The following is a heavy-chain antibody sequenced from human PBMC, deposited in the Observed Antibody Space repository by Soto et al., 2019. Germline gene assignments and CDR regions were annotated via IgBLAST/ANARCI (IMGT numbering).Heavy chain of an antibody. CDR2: IAYDGRNK. V-gene: IGHV3-30*04. D-gene: IGHD1-1*01. J-gene: IGHJ4*02. CDR3: ARELERVFDY. CDR1: GFTFSSYA. Sequence: QVQLVESGGSVVQPGRSLRLSCAASGFTFSSYAMNWVSQAPGKGLEWVAVIAYDGRNKYYADSVKGRFTISRDNSKNTLYLQMNRLRIEDTAVYYCARELERVFDYWGQGTLVTVSS.